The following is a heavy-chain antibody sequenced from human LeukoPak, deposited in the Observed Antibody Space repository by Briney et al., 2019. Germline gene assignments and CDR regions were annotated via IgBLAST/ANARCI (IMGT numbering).Heavy chain of an antibody. D-gene: IGHD3-10*01. Sequence: GGSLRLSCAASGFTFTTYSMNWVRQAPGKGLEWVSSISPDSSYIYYADSVKGRFTVSRDNAKNSLYLQMNSLRAEDTAVYYCARGGITTIRYDYWGQGTLVTVSS. CDR3: ARGGITTIRYDY. CDR2: ISPDSSYI. V-gene: IGHV3-21*01. CDR1: GFTFTTYS. J-gene: IGHJ4*02.